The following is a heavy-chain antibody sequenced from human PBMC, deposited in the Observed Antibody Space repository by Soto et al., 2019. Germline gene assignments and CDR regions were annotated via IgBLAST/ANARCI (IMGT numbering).Heavy chain of an antibody. CDR1: GFTFDDYA. CDR3: AKGLTDCSSTSCPQDYYYMDV. CDR2: ISWNSGSI. Sequence: GGSLRLSCAASGFTFDDYAMHWVRQAPGKGLEWVSGISWNSGSIGYADSVKGRFTISRDNAKNSLYLQMNSLRAEDTALYYCAKGLTDCSSTSCPQDYYYMDVWGKGTTVTVSS. J-gene: IGHJ6*03. D-gene: IGHD2-2*01. V-gene: IGHV3-9*01.